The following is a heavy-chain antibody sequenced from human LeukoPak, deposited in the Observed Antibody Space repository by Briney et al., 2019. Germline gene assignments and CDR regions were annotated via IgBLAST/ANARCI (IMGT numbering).Heavy chain of an antibody. CDR3: ARPYGGNLGGAFDI. CDR1: GGSISSSNW. Sequence: SETLSLTCAVSGGSISSSNWWSWVRQPPGKGLEWIGEIYHSGSTNYNPSLKSRVTISVDKSKNQFSLKLSSVTAADTAVYYCARPYGGNLGGAFDIWGQGTMVTVSS. CDR2: IYHSGST. D-gene: IGHD4-23*01. V-gene: IGHV4-4*02. J-gene: IGHJ3*02.